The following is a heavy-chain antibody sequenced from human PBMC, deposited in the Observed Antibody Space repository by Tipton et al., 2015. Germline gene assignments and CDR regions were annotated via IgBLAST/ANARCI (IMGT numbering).Heavy chain of an antibody. V-gene: IGHV4-59*11. CDR1: GGSIRGHF. CDR2: MFYSGNT. D-gene: IGHD2-8*01. CDR3: ARTDALGHFDY. J-gene: IGHJ4*02. Sequence: TLSLTCNVSGGSIRGHFWSWIRQPPGKGLEWLGYMFYSGNTNFNPSLKSRLSMSVDTSKNQFSLKLTSVTAADTAVYFCARTDALGHFDYWGLGTLVTVSS.